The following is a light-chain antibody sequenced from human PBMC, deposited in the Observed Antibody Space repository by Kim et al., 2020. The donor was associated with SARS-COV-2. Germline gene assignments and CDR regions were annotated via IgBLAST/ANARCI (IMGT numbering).Light chain of an antibody. CDR1: SSDIGTYND. CDR2: EVK. J-gene: IGLJ1*01. Sequence: GPLTISCSAGSSSDIGTYNDGSWQQQHPGKANKLMFDEVKKRPAGVSNRFAGSKAGKTASLTISGLQAEDEDDYYCCSYASSIPLVFGTGTKVTVL. V-gene: IGLV2-23*02. CDR3: CSYASSIPLV.